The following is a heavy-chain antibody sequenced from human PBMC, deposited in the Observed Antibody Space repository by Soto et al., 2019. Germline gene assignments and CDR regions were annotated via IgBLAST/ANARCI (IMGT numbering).Heavy chain of an antibody. CDR1: GFTFSSYG. CDR2: IWYDGSNK. D-gene: IGHD3-9*01. Sequence: GGSLRLSCAASGFTFSSYGMHWVRQAPGKGLEWVAVIWYDGSNKYYAGSVKGRFTISRDNSKNTLYLQMNSLRAEDTAVYYCARAYYDILTGYFDAFDIWGQGTMVTVSS. CDR3: ARAYYDILTGYFDAFDI. J-gene: IGHJ3*02. V-gene: IGHV3-33*01.